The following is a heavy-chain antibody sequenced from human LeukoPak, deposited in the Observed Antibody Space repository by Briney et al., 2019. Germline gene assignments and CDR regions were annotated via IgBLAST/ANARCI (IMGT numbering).Heavy chain of an antibody. CDR1: GFTFSDYD. CDR3: AQDYHYDGSGRGGLSLFDS. Sequence: GGSLRLSCVASGFTFSDYDMSWVRQAPGQGLEWVAAVSGGGIRVFYSDAVKGRFTISRDNSKNTVYLQMNSLRAEDTAVHFCAQDYHYDGSGRGGLSLFDSWGQGTLVTVSS. D-gene: IGHD3-22*01. J-gene: IGHJ4*02. V-gene: IGHV3-23*01. CDR2: VSGGGIRV.